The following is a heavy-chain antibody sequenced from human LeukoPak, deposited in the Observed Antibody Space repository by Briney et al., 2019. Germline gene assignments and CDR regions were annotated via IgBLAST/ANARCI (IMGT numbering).Heavy chain of an antibody. J-gene: IGHJ4*02. D-gene: IGHD2-2*01. Sequence: GGSLRFSCAASEFTFSTYTMNWVRQAPGKGLEWVSSISSSSSNIYYADSVKGRFTISRDNAMNSVYLQMNSLRVEDTAVYYCARGYQRPDYWGQGTLITVSS. CDR3: ARGYQRPDY. CDR1: EFTFSTYT. CDR2: ISSSSSNI. V-gene: IGHV3-21*01.